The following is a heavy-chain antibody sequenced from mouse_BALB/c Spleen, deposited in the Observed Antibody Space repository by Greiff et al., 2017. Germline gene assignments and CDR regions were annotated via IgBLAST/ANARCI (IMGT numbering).Heavy chain of an antibody. V-gene: IGHV5-6-3*01. J-gene: IGHJ4*01. CDR2: INSNGGST. D-gene: IGHD2-2*01. CDR1: GFTFSSYG. Sequence: EVHLVESGGGLVQPGGSLKLSCAASGFTFSSYGMSWVRQTPDKRLELVATINSNGGSTYYPDSVKGRFTISRDNAKNTLYLQMSSLKSEDTAMYYCAREGGYDEGDYAMDYWGQGTSVTVSS. CDR3: AREGGYDEGDYAMDY.